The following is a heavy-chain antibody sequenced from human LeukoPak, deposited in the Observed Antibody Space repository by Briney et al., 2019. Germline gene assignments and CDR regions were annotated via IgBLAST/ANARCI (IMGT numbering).Heavy chain of an antibody. J-gene: IGHJ4*02. CDR1: GGSISSGGYS. V-gene: IGHV4-31*03. Sequence: SETLSLTCTVSGGSISSGGYSWSWIRQHPGKGLEWIGYIYYSGSTYYNPSLKSRVTISVDTSKNQFSLKLSSVTAADTAVYYCARGDSLLRYFDWLPPDYWGQGTLVTVSS. CDR3: ARGDSLLRYFDWLPPDY. CDR2: IYYSGST. D-gene: IGHD3-9*01.